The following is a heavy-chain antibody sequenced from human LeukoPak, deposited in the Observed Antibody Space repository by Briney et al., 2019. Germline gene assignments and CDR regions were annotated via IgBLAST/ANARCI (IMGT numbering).Heavy chain of an antibody. CDR1: GVSIGSYY. D-gene: IGHD6-13*01. V-gene: IGHV4-59*08. J-gene: IGHJ3*01. CDR3: ARHDGSSWYYAFDV. Sequence: SETLSLTCTVSGVSIGSYYWSWIRQPPGKGLEWIGYIYYSGSTNYSPSIKSRVTISLDTSKNQFSLKLSSVTAADTAVYYCARHDGSSWYYAFDVWGQGTMVTVSS. CDR2: IYYSGST.